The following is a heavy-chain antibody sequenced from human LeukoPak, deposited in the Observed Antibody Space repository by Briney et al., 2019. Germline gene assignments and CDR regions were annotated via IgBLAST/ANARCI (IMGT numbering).Heavy chain of an antibody. D-gene: IGHD6-13*01. J-gene: IGHJ4*02. CDR3: ARASAAGEIDY. Sequence: SQTLSLTCGISGDSVSSNTVAWIWIRQSPSRGLEWLARAFFRSKWFNDSAIFVTSRISISPDTSKNRTSLQLNSVTPDDTAVYYCARASAAGEIDYWGQGTLVTVSS. CDR2: AFFRSKWFN. V-gene: IGHV6-1*01. CDR1: GDSVSSNTVA.